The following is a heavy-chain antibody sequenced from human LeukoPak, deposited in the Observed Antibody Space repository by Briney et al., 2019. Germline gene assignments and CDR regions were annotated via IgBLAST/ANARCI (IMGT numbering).Heavy chain of an antibody. Sequence: GGSLRLSCAASGFTFSGYEMNWVRQAPGKGLEWVSYISSSGTTKYYADSVKGRFTISRDNAKNSLYLQMNSLRAEDTAVYYCARASDYGDYGIDYWGQGTQVTVSS. CDR2: ISSSGTTK. V-gene: IGHV3-48*03. CDR1: GFTFSGYE. D-gene: IGHD4-17*01. J-gene: IGHJ4*02. CDR3: ARASDYGDYGIDY.